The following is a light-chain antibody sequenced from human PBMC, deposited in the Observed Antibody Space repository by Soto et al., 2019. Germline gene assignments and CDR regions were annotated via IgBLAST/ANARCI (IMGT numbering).Light chain of an antibody. V-gene: IGKV3-15*01. CDR1: QSVSSN. CDR3: QQYNKWPPYT. CDR2: GPS. Sequence: EIVMTQSPANLSVSPGERATLSCRASQSVSSNLAWYQQKPGQGPRLPIYGPSTRATSIPARFSGSGSGTEFTLTINSLQSEDFAVYYCQQYNKWPPYTFGQGTKLEIK. J-gene: IGKJ2*01.